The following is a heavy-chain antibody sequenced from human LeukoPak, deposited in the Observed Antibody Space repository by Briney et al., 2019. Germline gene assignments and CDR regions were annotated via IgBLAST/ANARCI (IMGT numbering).Heavy chain of an antibody. CDR1: GGSISSGGYY. Sequence: SQTLSLTCTVSGGSISSGGYYWSWIRQPPGKGLEWIGYIYHSGSTYYNPSLKSRVTISVDTSKNQFSLKLSSVTAADTAVYYCARPYCSSTSCYDAFDIWGQGTMVTVSS. CDR3: ARPYCSSTSCYDAFDI. V-gene: IGHV4-30-2*01. D-gene: IGHD2-2*01. J-gene: IGHJ3*02. CDR2: IYHSGST.